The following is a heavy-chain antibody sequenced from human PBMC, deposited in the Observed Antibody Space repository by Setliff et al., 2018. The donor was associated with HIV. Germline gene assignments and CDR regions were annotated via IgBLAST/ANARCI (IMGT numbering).Heavy chain of an antibody. J-gene: IGHJ4*03. CDR1: GYSISDGYY. D-gene: IGHD3-22*01. V-gene: IGHV4-38-2*01. CDR3: ARVEPFKLDYQETSGYFDY. CDR2: VYTRGNT. Sequence: PSETLSLTCAVSGYSISDGYYWGWIRLPPGKGLEWIGNVYTRGNTYYNPSLKSRVTMSIDASKNRFSLKLSPVTAADTAVYCCARVEPFKLDYQETSGYFDYWGHGILVTVSS.